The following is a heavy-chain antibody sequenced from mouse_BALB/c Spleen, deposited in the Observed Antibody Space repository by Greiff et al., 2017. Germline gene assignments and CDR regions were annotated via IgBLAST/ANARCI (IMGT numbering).Heavy chain of an antibody. CDR1: GFTFSSFG. V-gene: IGHV5-17*02. J-gene: IGHJ4*01. Sequence: EVQLQESGGGLVQPGGSRKLSCAASGFTFSSFGMHWVRQAPEKGLEWVAYISSGSSTIYYADTVKGRFTISRDNPKNTLFLQMTSLRSEDTAMYYCARDAPMDYWGQGTSVTVSS. CDR3: ARDAPMDY. CDR2: ISSGSSTI.